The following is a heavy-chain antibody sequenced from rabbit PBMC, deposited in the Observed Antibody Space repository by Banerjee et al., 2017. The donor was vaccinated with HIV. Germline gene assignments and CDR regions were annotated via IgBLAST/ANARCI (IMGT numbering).Heavy chain of an antibody. J-gene: IGHJ4*01. Sequence: QSLEESGGDLVKPVATLTLTCTISGFSFTSAYYISWVRQAPGKGLEWIGCIYADSGGSTYYARWARRRFTISKTSSTTVTLRLTSLTAADTATYFCARFLGDADWTFNLWGQGTLVTVS. CDR3: ARFLGDADWTFNL. D-gene: IGHD2-1*01. CDR1: GFSFTSAYY. V-gene: IGHV1S40*01. CDR2: IYADSGGST.